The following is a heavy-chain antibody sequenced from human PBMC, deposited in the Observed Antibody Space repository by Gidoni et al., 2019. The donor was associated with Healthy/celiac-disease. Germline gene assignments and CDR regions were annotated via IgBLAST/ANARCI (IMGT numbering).Heavy chain of an antibody. Sequence: QVQLVESGGGVVQPGRSLTLSCAASGCTFRRYARHWDRQAPGKGLEWMAVRADDGSNKYHADSVKGRFTISRDNYKNTLYLQMNSLRAEDTAVYYCARGSSYCSEGSCYRWFDPWGQGTLVTVSA. CDR2: RADDGSNK. D-gene: IGHD2-15*01. CDR3: ARGSSYCSEGSCYRWFDP. J-gene: IGHJ5*02. CDR1: GCTFRRYA. V-gene: IGHV3-30-3*01.